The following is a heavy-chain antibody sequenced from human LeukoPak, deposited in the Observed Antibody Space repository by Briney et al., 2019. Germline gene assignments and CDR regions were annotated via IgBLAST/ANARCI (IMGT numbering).Heavy chain of an antibody. CDR2: VYCSGTT. Sequence: SETLSLTCTVSGGSISSYYWSWIRQPPGKGLEWIGYVYCSGTTKYNPSLKSGVIISVDTSKNQFSLELTSVTPADTAVYYCARLLVWGAIYYFDLWGRGALVTVSS. J-gene: IGHJ2*01. CDR3: ARLLVWGAIYYFDL. D-gene: IGHD3-10*01. CDR1: GGSISSYY. V-gene: IGHV4-59*01.